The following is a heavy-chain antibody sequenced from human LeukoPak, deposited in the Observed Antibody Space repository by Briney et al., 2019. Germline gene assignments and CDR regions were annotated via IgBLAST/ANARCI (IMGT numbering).Heavy chain of an antibody. J-gene: IGHJ4*02. V-gene: IGHV3-48*04. CDR3: ARVKVDDSSGYYYGNLLDY. CDR1: GFTFSSYS. D-gene: IGHD3-22*01. CDR2: ISSSSSTI. Sequence: QAGGSLRLSCAASGFTFSSYSMNWVRQAPGKGLEWVSYISSSSSTIYYADSVKGRFTISRDNAKNSLYLQMNSLRAEDTAVYYCARVKVDDSSGYYYGNLLDYWGQGTLVTVSS.